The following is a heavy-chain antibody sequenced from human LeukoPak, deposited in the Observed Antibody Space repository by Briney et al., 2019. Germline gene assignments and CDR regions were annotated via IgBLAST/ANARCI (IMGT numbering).Heavy chain of an antibody. CDR2: VYSSGAT. J-gene: IGHJ4*02. D-gene: IGHD3-10*01. CDR1: GFTVSSNY. CDR3: STDSGRSYFYFDF. V-gene: IGHV3-53*01. Sequence: GGSLRLSCAVSGFTVSSNYMNWVRQAPGKGLECVSIVYSSGATFYTDSVKGRFTISRDNSKNTLYLQMNSLRPEDTAVYYCSTDSGRSYFYFDFWGQGTLVTVSS.